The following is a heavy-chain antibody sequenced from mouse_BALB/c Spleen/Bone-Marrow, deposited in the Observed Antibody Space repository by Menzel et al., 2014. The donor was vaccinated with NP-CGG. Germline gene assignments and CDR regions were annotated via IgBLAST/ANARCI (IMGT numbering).Heavy chain of an antibody. J-gene: IGHJ3*01. CDR1: GYTFTEYI. CDR3: ARHGYGSSAWFAY. Sequence: LVESGAGLVKPGASVKLSCKASGYTFTEYIIHWVKQRSGQGLEWIGWFYPGSGSIKYNEKFKDKATLTADKSSSTVYIELSRLTSEDAAVYFCARHGYGSSAWFAYWCQGTLVTVSA. V-gene: IGHV1-62-2*01. D-gene: IGHD1-1*01. CDR2: FYPGSGSI.